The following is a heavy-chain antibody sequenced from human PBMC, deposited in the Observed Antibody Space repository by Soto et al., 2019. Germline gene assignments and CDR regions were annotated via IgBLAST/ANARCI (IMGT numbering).Heavy chain of an antibody. CDR2: ISGSGGST. CDR3: VRGLASGDY. J-gene: IGHJ4*02. V-gene: IGHV3-23*01. D-gene: IGHD6-6*01. Sequence: EVQLLESGGGLVQPGGSLRLSCAASGFTFSSYAMSWVRQAPGKGLEWVSAISGSGGSTYYADSVKGRFTISRDTSTSTVYMDLSSLRSEDTAVYYCVRGLASGDYWGQGTLVTVSS. CDR1: GFTFSSYA.